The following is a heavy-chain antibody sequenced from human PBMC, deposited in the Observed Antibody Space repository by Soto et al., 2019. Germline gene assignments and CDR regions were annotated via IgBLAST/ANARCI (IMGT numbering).Heavy chain of an antibody. V-gene: IGHV1-69*12. CDR2: IIPILGTA. CDR3: ARAVAGGVYYYYGMDV. D-gene: IGHD6-19*01. J-gene: IGHJ6*02. Sequence: QVQLVQSGAEVKKPGSSVKVSCKASGGTFSSYAINWVRQAPGQGLEWMGGIIPILGTADYAQKFQGRVTITADESTITASMELSSLRSEDTAVYYCARAVAGGVYYYYGMDVWGQGTTVTVSS. CDR1: GGTFSSYA.